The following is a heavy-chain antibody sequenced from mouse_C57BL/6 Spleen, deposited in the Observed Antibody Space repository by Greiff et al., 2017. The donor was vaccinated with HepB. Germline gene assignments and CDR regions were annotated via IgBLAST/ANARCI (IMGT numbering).Heavy chain of an antibody. CDR2: IYWDDDK. J-gene: IGHJ1*03. CDR3: ARSTMVTTGYFDV. V-gene: IGHV8-12*01. CDR1: GFSLSTSGMG. D-gene: IGHD2-2*01. Sequence: QVQLQQSGPGILQSSQTLSLTCSFSGFSLSTSGMGVSWIRQPSGKGLEWLAHIYWDDDKRYHPSLKSRLTISKDTSRNQVFLKITSVDTADTATYYCARSTMVTTGYFDVWGTGTTVTVSS.